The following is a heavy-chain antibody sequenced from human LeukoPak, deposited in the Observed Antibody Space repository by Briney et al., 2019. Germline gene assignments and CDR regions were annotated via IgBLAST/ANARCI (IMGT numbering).Heavy chain of an antibody. V-gene: IGHV4-59*01. CDR3: ARGQWLPVFDF. D-gene: IGHD3-22*01. J-gene: IGHJ4*02. CDR1: GGFNTHYY. Sequence: SETLSLTCSVSGGFNTHYYWTWMRQPPGKGLELIGYIYHSGSTKYNPSLNSRVSISVDTSKNHFSLKLGSVTAADTAVYYCARGQWLPVFDFWGQGILVTVSS. CDR2: IYHSGST.